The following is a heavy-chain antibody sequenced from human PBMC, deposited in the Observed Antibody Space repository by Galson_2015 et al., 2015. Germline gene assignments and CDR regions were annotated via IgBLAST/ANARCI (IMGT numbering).Heavy chain of an antibody. CDR2: ISGSGACT. Sequence: SLRLSCAASGFTFSSYGMSWVRQTPGKGLEWVSGISGSGACTYYADSVKGRFSISRDNSKNTLYMQMNSLRAEDTAVYYCAKGFEDYTRSTYGEKFDYWGQGTLVTVSS. CDR1: GFTFSSYG. J-gene: IGHJ4*02. V-gene: IGHV3-23*01. CDR3: AKGFEDYTRSTYGEKFDY. D-gene: IGHD3-3*01.